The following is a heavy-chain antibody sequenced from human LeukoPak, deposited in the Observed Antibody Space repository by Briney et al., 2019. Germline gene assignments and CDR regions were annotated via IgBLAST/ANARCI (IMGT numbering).Heavy chain of an antibody. CDR2: INPNSGGT. Sequence: ASVRVSCKASGYTFTGYYIHWVRQAPGQGLEWMGWINPNSGGTNYALKFQGRVTMTRDTSTNTAYMDMGRLRSDDTAVYYCARGVRSGTYLYYYYAMDVWGQGTTVTVS. V-gene: IGHV1-2*02. CDR3: ARGVRSGTYLYYYYAMDV. CDR1: GYTFTGYY. J-gene: IGHJ6*02. D-gene: IGHD3-10*01.